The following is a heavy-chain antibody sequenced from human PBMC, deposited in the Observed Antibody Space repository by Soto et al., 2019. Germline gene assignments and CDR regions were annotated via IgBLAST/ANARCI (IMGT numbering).Heavy chain of an antibody. CDR2: ISGYNGNT. CDR1: GYTFTSYA. Sequence: ASVKVSCKASGYTFTSYAMHWVRQAPGQRLEWMGWISGYNGNTNYAERLQGRVTMTTDTSTSTAYMELKSLRYDDTAVYYCAREGQLGYWGQGTLVTVSS. V-gene: IGHV1-18*01. J-gene: IGHJ4*02. CDR3: AREGQLGY. D-gene: IGHD6-6*01.